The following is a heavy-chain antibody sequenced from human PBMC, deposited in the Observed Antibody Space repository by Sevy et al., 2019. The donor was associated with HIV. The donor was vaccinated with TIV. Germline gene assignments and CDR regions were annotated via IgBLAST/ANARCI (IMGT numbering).Heavy chain of an antibody. J-gene: IGHJ4*02. V-gene: IGHV3-30-3*01. CDR3: ASDYYGDPGGLEY. D-gene: IGHD4-17*01. Sequence: SLRLSCAASGFTFSSYAMHWVRQAPGKGLEWVAVISYDGSNKYYADSVKGRFTISRDNSKNTLYLHMNSLRAEDTEGYYCASDYYGDPGGLEYWGQETPVTDSS. CDR2: ISYDGSNK. CDR1: GFTFSSYA.